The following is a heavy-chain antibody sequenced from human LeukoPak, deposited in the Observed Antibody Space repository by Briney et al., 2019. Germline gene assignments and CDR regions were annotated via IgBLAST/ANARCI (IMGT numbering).Heavy chain of an antibody. V-gene: IGHV1-2*04. J-gene: IGHJ4*02. D-gene: IGHD2-15*01. CDR3: ARDVGPIEDCSGGSCYEYYFDY. CDR2: INPNSGGT. Sequence: ASVKVSCKASGYTFTGYYMHWVRQAPGQGLEWMGWINPNSGGTNYAQKFQGWVTMTRDTSISTAYMELSRLRSDDTAVYYCARDVGPIEDCSGGSCYEYYFDYWGQGTLVTVSS. CDR1: GYTFTGYY.